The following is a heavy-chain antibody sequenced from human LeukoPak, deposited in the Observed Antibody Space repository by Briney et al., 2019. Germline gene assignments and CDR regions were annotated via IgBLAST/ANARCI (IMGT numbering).Heavy chain of an antibody. CDR2: IWYDGSNE. Sequence: PGGSLRLSCAASGFTFSSYGMHWVRQAPGKGLEWVAVIWYDGSNEYYADSVKGRFTISRDNSKNTLYLQMNSLRAEDTAVYYCAKGDRGFYYAMDVWGQGTTVTVSS. D-gene: IGHD3-22*01. V-gene: IGHV3-33*06. J-gene: IGHJ6*02. CDR1: GFTFSSYG. CDR3: AKGDRGFYYAMDV.